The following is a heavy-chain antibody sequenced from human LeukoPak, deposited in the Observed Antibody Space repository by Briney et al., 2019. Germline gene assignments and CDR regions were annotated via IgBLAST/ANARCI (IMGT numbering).Heavy chain of an antibody. Sequence: GGALRLSCAGSGFTCSSYWRSWVRQASGKRLEWVANIKQDGSEKYYVDSVKGRVTISRDKAKNSLYLQMNSLRAEDTAVYYCARDGEHGGFDRWGQGTLVTVSS. V-gene: IGHV3-7*01. CDR1: GFTCSSYW. CDR2: IKQDGSEK. D-gene: IGHD2-21*01. CDR3: ARDGEHGGFDR. J-gene: IGHJ5*02.